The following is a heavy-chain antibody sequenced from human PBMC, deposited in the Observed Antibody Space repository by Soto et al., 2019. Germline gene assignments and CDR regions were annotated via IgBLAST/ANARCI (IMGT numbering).Heavy chain of an antibody. D-gene: IGHD2-2*01. CDR2: INYSGST. V-gene: IGHV4-34*01. CDR1: GGSFSGYY. CDR3: ARVDVLVPAAIHYYYGMDV. Sequence: PSETLSLTCAVYGGSFSGYYWSWIRQPPGKGQEWIGYINYSGSTNYNPSLKSRVTISVDTSKNQFSLKLSSVTAADTAVYYCARVDVLVPAAIHYYYGMDVWGQGTTVTVS. J-gene: IGHJ6*02.